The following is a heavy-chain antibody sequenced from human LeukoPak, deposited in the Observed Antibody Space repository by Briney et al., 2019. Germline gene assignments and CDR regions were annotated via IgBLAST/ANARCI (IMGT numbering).Heavy chain of an antibody. CDR1: GYTFTSYD. J-gene: IGHJ6*03. Sequence: ASVKVSCKASGYTFTSYDINWVRQATGQGLEWIGWMNPENGNTGYAQNFQGRVSMTRDTSIDTAYMELTSLGSEDTAVYYCARVRSRPSNHYYIDVWGKGTTVTVSS. CDR3: ARVRSRPSNHYYIDV. D-gene: IGHD6-6*01. CDR2: MNPENGNT. V-gene: IGHV1-8*01.